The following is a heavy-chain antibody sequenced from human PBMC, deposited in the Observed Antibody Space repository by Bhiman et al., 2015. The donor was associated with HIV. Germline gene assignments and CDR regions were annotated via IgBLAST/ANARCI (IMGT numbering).Heavy chain of an antibody. V-gene: IGHV3-21*01. CDR3: TREFYTDPFAFDI. CDR2: ISSSSSYI. Sequence: VQLVESGGGVVKPGGSLRLSCAASGFTFSSYSMNWVRQAPGKGLEWVSSISSSSSYIYYADSVKGRFTISKDNAKNSLYLQMNSLRAEDTAVYYCTREFYTDPFAFDIWGQGTMVTVSS. J-gene: IGHJ3*02. D-gene: IGHD3-16*01. CDR1: GFTFSSYS.